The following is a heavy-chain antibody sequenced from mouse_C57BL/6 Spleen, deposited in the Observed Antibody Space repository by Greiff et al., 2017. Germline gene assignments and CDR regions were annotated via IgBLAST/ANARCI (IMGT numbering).Heavy chain of an antibody. CDR3: FSIYSPAY. J-gene: IGHJ2*01. CDR2: INPNNGGT. CDR1: GYTFTDYY. V-gene: IGHV1-26*01. D-gene: IGHD2-12*01. Sequence: EVQLQQSGPELVKPGASVKISCKASGYTFTDYYMNWVKQSHGKSLEWIGDINPNNGGTSYNQKFKGKATLTVDKSSSTAYMELRSLTSEDSAVYYGFSIYSPAYWGQGTTLTVSS.